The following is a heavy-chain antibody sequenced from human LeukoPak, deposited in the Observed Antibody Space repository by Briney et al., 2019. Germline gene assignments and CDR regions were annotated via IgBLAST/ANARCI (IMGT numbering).Heavy chain of an antibody. Sequence: ASVKVSCKASGYTFTDYYMHWVRQAPGQGLEWVGWINPNSGGTNYAQNFQGRVTMTRDTSINTAYMELSRLRSDDTAVYYCAINPDSSGGGSDWYFDLWGRGTLVTVSS. V-gene: IGHV1-2*02. CDR3: AINPDSSGGGSDWYFDL. D-gene: IGHD3-22*01. CDR1: GYTFTDYY. CDR2: INPNSGGT. J-gene: IGHJ2*01.